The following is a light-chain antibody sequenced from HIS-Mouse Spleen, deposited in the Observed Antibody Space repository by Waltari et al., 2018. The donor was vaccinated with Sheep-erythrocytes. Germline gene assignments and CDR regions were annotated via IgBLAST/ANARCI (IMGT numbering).Light chain of an antibody. Sequence: DIQMTQSPSSLSASVGDRVTITCQASQEISNYLNWYQQKPGKAPKLLTYDASNLETGVPSRFSGSGSGTDLTFTISSLQPEDIATYYCQQYDNLLALTFGGGTKVEIK. V-gene: IGKV1-33*01. CDR2: DAS. J-gene: IGKJ4*01. CDR3: QQYDNLLALT. CDR1: QEISNY.